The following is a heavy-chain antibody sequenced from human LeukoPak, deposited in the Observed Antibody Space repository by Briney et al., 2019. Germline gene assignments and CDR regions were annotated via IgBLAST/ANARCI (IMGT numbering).Heavy chain of an antibody. D-gene: IGHD6-19*01. CDR2: INPNSGGT. CDR3: ARQVAGNWDAFDI. V-gene: IGHV1-2*02. CDR1: GYTFTGYY. Sequence: ASVKVSCKASGYTFTGYYMHWVRQAPGQGLEWMGWINPNSGGTNYAQKFQGRVTMTRDTSTSTVYMELSSLRSEDTAVYYCARQVAGNWDAFDIWGQGTMVTVSS. J-gene: IGHJ3*02.